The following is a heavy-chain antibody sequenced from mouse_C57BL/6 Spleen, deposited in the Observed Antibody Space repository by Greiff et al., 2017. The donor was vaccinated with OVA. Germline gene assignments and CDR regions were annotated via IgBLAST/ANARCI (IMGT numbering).Heavy chain of an antibody. CDR2: ISDGGSYT. J-gene: IGHJ3*01. Sequence: EVKLVESGGGLVKPGGSLKLSCAASGFTFSSYAMSWVRQTPEKRLEWVATISDGGSYTYYPDNVKGRFTISRDNAKNNLYLQMSHLKSEDTAMYYCARGGYDGYYWFAYWGRGTLVTVSA. CDR3: ARGGYDGYYWFAY. V-gene: IGHV5-4*03. CDR1: GFTFSSYA. D-gene: IGHD2-3*01.